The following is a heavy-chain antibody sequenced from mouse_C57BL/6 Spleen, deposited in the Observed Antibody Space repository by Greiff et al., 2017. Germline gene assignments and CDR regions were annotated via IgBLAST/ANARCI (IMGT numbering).Heavy chain of an antibody. J-gene: IGHJ4*01. CDR1: GYTFTSYW. Sequence: QVQLQQPGAELVKPGASVKLSCKASGYTFTSYWMHWVKQRPGQGLEWIGMIHPNSGSTNYNEKFKSKATLTVDKSSSTAYMQLSSLTSEDSAVYYGARDDYGYDRDYAMDYWGQGTSVTVSS. CDR2: IHPNSGST. D-gene: IGHD2-2*01. CDR3: ARDDYGYDRDYAMDY. V-gene: IGHV1-64*01.